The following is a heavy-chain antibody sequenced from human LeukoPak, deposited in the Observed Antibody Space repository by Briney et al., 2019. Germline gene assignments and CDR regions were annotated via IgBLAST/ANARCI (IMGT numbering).Heavy chain of an antibody. D-gene: IGHD3-22*01. J-gene: IGHJ4*02. Sequence: PGGSLRLSCAASGFTFSNYWMHWVRQAPGKGLVWVSRINSDGSRTTYADSVKGRFTISRDNAKNTLYLQMNSLRAEDTAVYYCARDLYRIVVVPHYFDYWGQGTLVTVSS. CDR3: ARDLYRIVVVPHYFDY. CDR2: INSDGSRT. V-gene: IGHV3-74*01. CDR1: GFTFSNYW.